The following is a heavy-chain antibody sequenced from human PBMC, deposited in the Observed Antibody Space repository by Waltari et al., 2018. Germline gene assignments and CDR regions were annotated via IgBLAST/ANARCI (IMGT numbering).Heavy chain of an antibody. CDR2: IGSKGYGGKA. J-gene: IGHJ6*02. CDR3: IRDPGYYAFLTGTYFYSMDV. D-gene: IGHD3-9*01. Sequence: EVQLVESGGGLVQPGRSLRLSCKTSGFNFGDFPMTWVRQGPGKGLEWGGFIGSKGYGGKAEYGASVEGSFTISRDDSKNIAYLQMNSLKTEDTAVYYCIRDPGYYAFLTGTYFYSMDVWGPGTTVTVSS. V-gene: IGHV3-49*04. CDR1: GFNFGDFP.